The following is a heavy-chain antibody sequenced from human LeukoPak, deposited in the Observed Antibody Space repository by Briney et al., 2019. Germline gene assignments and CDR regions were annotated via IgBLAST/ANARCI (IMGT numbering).Heavy chain of an antibody. Sequence: GGSLRLSCAVSGFTVSSNYMSWVRQAPGKGLEWVSIIYSGGSTDYADSVKGRFTISRDNSKNTLYLQMNSLRAEDTAVYYCARDTVAAVAGEIDYWGQGTLVTVSS. CDR1: GFTVSSNY. CDR2: IYSGGST. CDR3: ARDTVAAVAGEIDY. D-gene: IGHD6-19*01. J-gene: IGHJ4*02. V-gene: IGHV3-53*05.